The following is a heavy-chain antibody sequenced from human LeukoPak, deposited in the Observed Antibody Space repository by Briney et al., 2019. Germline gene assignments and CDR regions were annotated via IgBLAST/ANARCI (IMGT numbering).Heavy chain of an antibody. Sequence: SETLSLTCAVYGGSFSGYYWSWIRQPPGKGLEWIGEINHSGSTNYNPSLKSRVTISVDTSKNQFSLKLSSVTAADTAVYYCARVPYYYGSGSSTYGMDVWGQGTTVTVSS. CDR3: ARVPYYYGSGSSTYGMDV. D-gene: IGHD3-10*01. V-gene: IGHV4-34*01. CDR1: GGSFSGYY. J-gene: IGHJ6*02. CDR2: INHSGST.